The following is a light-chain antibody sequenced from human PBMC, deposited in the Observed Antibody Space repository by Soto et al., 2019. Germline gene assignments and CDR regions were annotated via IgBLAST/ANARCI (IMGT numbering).Light chain of an antibody. CDR2: EVN. CDR1: ISDVGGYNY. Sequence: QSALTQPPSASGSPGQSVTISCTGTISDVGGYNYVSWYQQHPGKAPKLMIYEVNKRPSGVPDRFSGSKSGNTASLTVSGLQAEDEADYYCTSYAGSNNLVFGGGTKLTVL. V-gene: IGLV2-8*01. CDR3: TSYAGSNNLV. J-gene: IGLJ2*01.